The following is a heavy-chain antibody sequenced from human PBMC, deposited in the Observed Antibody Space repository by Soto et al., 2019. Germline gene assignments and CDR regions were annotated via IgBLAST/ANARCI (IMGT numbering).Heavy chain of an antibody. J-gene: IGHJ4*02. Sequence: QVQLVESGGGVVQPGRSLRLSCAASGFTFNTYGMHWVRQAPGRGLEWVAFIWNDGTTRYYADSVEGRFTISRDYSKNALYLEMNRLRAEDTAVYYCASRTSDGYCSTANCPPYYGGQGAVVTVSS. V-gene: IGHV3-33*03. CDR2: IWNDGTTR. CDR3: ASRTSDGYCSTANCPPYY. D-gene: IGHD2-2*01. CDR1: GFTFNTYG.